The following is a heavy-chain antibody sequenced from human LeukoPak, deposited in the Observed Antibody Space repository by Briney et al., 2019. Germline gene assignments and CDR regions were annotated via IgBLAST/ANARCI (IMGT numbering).Heavy chain of an antibody. Sequence: PGGSLRLSCAASGFTFSSYAMSWVRQAPGKGLEWVSYISSSSSTISYADSVKGRFTISRDNAKNSLYLQMNSLRAEDTAVYYCVRDLDSVAFFWGQGTLVTVSS. D-gene: IGHD1-1*01. CDR2: ISSSSSTI. V-gene: IGHV3-48*01. CDR3: VRDLDSVAFF. CDR1: GFTFSSYA. J-gene: IGHJ4*02.